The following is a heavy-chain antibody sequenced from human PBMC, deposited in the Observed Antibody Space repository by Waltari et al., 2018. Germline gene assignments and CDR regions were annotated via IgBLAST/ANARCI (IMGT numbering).Heavy chain of an antibody. J-gene: IGHJ4*02. Sequence: QVQLVQSGAEVKKPGSSVNVSCKASGATFNTFALPWVRQAPGQVLEWKGGIIPVFGTANYAQKFRGRVTITADESTSTVYMEVRSLTSEDTAVYYCARIKESGRSRMGPFDYWGQGTLVTVSS. V-gene: IGHV1-69*01. CDR3: ARIKESGRSRMGPFDY. CDR1: GATFNTFA. CDR2: IIPVFGTA. D-gene: IGHD1-26*01.